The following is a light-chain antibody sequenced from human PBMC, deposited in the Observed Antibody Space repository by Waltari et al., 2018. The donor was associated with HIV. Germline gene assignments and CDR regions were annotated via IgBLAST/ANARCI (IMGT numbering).Light chain of an antibody. CDR3: SSYTSSRSYV. Sequence: QSALTQPASVSGSPGQSITIPCTGTSSDAGGYNSVSWYQQHPGKAPKLMIYAVSNRPSGVSNRFSGSKSGNTASLTISGLQAEDEADYYCSSYTSSRSYVFGTGTRVTV. CDR2: AVS. V-gene: IGLV2-14*03. CDR1: SSDAGGYNS. J-gene: IGLJ1*01.